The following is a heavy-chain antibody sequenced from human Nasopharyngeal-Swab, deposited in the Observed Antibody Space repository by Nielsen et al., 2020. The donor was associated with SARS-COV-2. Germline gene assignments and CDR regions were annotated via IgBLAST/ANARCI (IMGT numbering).Heavy chain of an antibody. V-gene: IGHV1-18*01. CDR2: ISAYNGNT. J-gene: IGHJ6*03. CDR3: ARVMEMATILVGYYYYMDV. D-gene: IGHD5-24*01. Sequence: ASVKVSCKASGYTFTSYGISWVRQAPGQGLEWVGWISAYNGNTNYAQKLQGRVTMTTDTSTSTAYMELRSLRSDDTAVYYCARVMEMATILVGYYYYMDVWGKGTTVTVSS. CDR1: GYTFTSYG.